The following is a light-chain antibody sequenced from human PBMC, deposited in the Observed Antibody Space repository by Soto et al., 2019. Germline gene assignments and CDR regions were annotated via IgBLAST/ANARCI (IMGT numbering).Light chain of an antibody. CDR1: SSDVGGYDY. V-gene: IGLV2-14*01. Sequence: LTQPASVSGSPGQSITISCTGTSSDVGGYDYVSWYQQHPGKAPKLMIYEVTNRPSGVSIRFSASKSGDTASLTISGLQAEDEADYYCSSYTSSSTFVFGTGTKVTVL. CDR2: EVT. J-gene: IGLJ1*01. CDR3: SSYTSSSTFV.